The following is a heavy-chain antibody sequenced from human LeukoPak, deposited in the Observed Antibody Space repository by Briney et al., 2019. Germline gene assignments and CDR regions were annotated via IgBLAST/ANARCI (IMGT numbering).Heavy chain of an antibody. CDR2: IWYDGSNK. CDR1: GLKFRNYG. Sequence: GGSLRLSCVASGLKFRNYGMHWVRQAPGKGLEWVAVIWYDGSNKYYADSVKGRFTISRDNSKNTLYLQMNSLRAEDTAVYYCARGRYSSHYFDYWGQGTLVTVSS. D-gene: IGHD6-13*01. J-gene: IGHJ4*02. V-gene: IGHV3-33*01. CDR3: ARGRYSSHYFDY.